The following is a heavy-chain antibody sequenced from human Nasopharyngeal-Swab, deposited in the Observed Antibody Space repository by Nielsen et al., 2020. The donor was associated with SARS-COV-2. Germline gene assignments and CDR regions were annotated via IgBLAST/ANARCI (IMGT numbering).Heavy chain of an antibody. CDR3: ASSPGDILTGYYL. J-gene: IGHJ4*02. CDR2: ISSSSSYT. D-gene: IGHD3-9*01. Sequence: GGSLRLSCAASGFTFSDYYMSWIRQAPGKGLEWVSYISSSSSYTNYADSVKGRFTISRDNAKNSLYLQMSSLRAEDTAVYYCASSPGDILTGYYLWGQGTLVTVSS. V-gene: IGHV3-11*06. CDR1: GFTFSDYY.